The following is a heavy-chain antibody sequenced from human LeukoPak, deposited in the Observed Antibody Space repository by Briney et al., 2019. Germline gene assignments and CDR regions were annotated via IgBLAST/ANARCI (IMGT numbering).Heavy chain of an antibody. J-gene: IGHJ4*02. Sequence: PGGSLRLSCAASGFTFSGYGMHWVRQAPGKGLEWVSAISGSGGSTYYADSVKGRFTISRDNSKNTLYLQMNSLRAEDTAVYYCAKGGNSGSYRTDYYFDYWGQGTLVTVSS. CDR3: AKGGNSGSYRTDYYFDY. D-gene: IGHD1-26*01. V-gene: IGHV3-23*01. CDR1: GFTFSGYG. CDR2: ISGSGGST.